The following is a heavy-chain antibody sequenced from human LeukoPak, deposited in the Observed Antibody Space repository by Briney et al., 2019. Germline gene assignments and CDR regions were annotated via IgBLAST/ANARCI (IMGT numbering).Heavy chain of an antibody. CDR3: AKVLKLDDGSGSYDAFDI. J-gene: IGHJ3*02. V-gene: IGHV3-30*18. Sequence: GGSLRLSYAASGFTFSSYGMHWVRQAPGKGPEWVAVISYDGSNKYYADSVKGRFTISRDNSKNTLYLQMNSLRAEDTAVYYCAKVLKLDDGSGSYDAFDIWGQGTMVTVSP. CDR2: ISYDGSNK. CDR1: GFTFSSYG. D-gene: IGHD3-10*01.